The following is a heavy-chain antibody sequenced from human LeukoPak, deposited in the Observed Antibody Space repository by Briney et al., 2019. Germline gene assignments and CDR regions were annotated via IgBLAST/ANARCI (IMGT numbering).Heavy chain of an antibody. J-gene: IGHJ4*02. V-gene: IGHV3-30*03. D-gene: IGHD3-22*01. CDR2: ISSDGRDK. Sequence: GGSLRLSCAASGFTFSGYAIHWVRQAPGKGLEWVAVISSDGRDKHHADSVKGRFTISRDNSKNTLYLQTNSLRDEDTAVYYCARPTFSFDSSGYFDYWGQGTLVTVSS. CDR1: GFTFSGYA. CDR3: ARPTFSFDSSGYFDY.